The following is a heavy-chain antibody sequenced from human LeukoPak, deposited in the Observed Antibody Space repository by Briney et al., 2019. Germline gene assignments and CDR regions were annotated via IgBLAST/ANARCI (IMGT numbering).Heavy chain of an antibody. V-gene: IGHV4-4*07. D-gene: IGHD3-22*01. CDR3: ARDSDYYDSSGYDYYGMDV. Sequence: SETLSLTCTVSGGSISSYYWSWIRQLAGKGLEWIGRIYTSGSTNYNPSLKSRVTMSVDTSKNQFSLKLSSVTAADTAVYYCARDSDYYDSSGYDYYGMDVWGQGTTVTVSS. J-gene: IGHJ6*02. CDR1: GGSISSYY. CDR2: IYTSGST.